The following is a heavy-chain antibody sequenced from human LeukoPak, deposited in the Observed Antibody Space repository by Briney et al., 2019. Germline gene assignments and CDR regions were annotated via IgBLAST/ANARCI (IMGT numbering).Heavy chain of an antibody. CDR3: AGPGETTGFDY. Sequence: SETLSLTCTVSGGSISSYYWSWIRQPPGRGLEWIGYIYYSGSTNYNPSLKSRVTISVDTSKNQFPLKLSSVTAADTAVYYCAGPGETTGFDYWGQGTLVTVSS. D-gene: IGHD4-11*01. J-gene: IGHJ4*02. CDR2: IYYSGST. CDR1: GGSISSYY. V-gene: IGHV4-59*01.